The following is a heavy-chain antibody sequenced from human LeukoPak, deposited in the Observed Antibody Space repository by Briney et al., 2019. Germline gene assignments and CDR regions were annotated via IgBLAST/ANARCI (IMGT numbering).Heavy chain of an antibody. CDR2: IYNTGTT. V-gene: IGHV4-59*08. Sequence: PETLSLTCTVSGGSISGTYYWCCIQQPPEKGLEWIGYIYNTGTTDSNPSLKSRVTISLDTSKNQFSLHLSSVTAADTAIYYCTRGNGFYYFWGQGTLATVSS. CDR3: TRGNGFYYF. D-gene: IGHD1-26*01. J-gene: IGHJ4*02. CDR1: GGSISGTYY.